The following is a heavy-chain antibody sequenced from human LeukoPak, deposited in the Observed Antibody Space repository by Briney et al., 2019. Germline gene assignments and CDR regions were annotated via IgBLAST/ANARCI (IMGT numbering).Heavy chain of an antibody. J-gene: IGHJ4*02. Sequence: GGSLRLSCAASGFTFSDYYMSWIRQAPGKGLEWVSYISSSGSTIYYADSVKGRFTISRDNSKNTLYLRMNSLRAEDTAVYYCAKADLGHYYDSSGYYPPLYFDYWGQGTLVTVSS. V-gene: IGHV3-11*01. D-gene: IGHD3-22*01. CDR2: ISSSGSTI. CDR3: AKADLGHYYDSSGYYPPLYFDY. CDR1: GFTFSDYY.